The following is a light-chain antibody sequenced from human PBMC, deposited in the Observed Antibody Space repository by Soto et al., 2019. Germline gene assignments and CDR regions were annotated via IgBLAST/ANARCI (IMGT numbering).Light chain of an antibody. V-gene: IGKV3-15*01. CDR2: GAS. J-gene: IGKJ1*01. CDR3: QQYNNWPQGT. CDR1: QSVSSK. Sequence: IVMTQSPAALSVSPGERATLSCRASQSVSSKLAWYQQKPGQAPRLLIYGASTRATGIPTRFSGSGSGTEFTLTISSLQSEDFAVYYCQQYNNWPQGTFGQGTKVEIK.